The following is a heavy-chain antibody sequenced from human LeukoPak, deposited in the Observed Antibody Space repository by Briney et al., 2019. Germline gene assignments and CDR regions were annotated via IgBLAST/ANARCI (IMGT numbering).Heavy chain of an antibody. J-gene: IGHJ4*02. V-gene: IGHV3-74*01. D-gene: IGHD3-10*01. CDR1: GLTFSSYW. CDR2: INSDGSST. Sequence: GGSLRLSCAASGLTFSSYWMHWVRQAPGKGLVWVSRINSDGSSTSYAGSVKGRFTISRDNAKNTLYLQMNSLRAEDTAVYYCAREYGSGSRCFDYWGQGTLVTVTS. CDR3: AREYGSGSRCFDY.